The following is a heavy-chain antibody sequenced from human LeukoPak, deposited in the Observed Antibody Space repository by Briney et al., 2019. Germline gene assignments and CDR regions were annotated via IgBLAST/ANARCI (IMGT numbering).Heavy chain of an antibody. CDR2: IIPIFGTA. V-gene: IGHV1-69*05. D-gene: IGHD3-22*01. CDR1: GGTFSSYA. J-gene: IGHJ3*02. Sequence: ASVKLSCKASGGTFSSYAISWVRQAPGQGLEWMGGIIPIFGTANYAQKFQGRVTITTDESTSTAYMELSSLRSEDTAVYYCARTQPYYYDSSGYYYGAFDIWGQGTMVTVSS. CDR3: ARTQPYYYDSSGYYYGAFDI.